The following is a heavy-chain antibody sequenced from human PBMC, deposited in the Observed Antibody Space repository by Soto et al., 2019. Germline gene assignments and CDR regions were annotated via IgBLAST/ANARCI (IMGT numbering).Heavy chain of an antibody. CDR2: IYYSGST. V-gene: IGHV4-59*08. CDR3: ALWFGESQGGFDY. D-gene: IGHD3-10*01. Sequence: SETLSLTCTVSGGSISSYYWSWIRQPPGKGLEWIGYIYYSGSTNYNPSLKSRVTISVDTSKNQFSLKLSSVTAADTAVYYCALWFGESQGGFDYWGQGTLVTVSS. J-gene: IGHJ4*02. CDR1: GGSISSYY.